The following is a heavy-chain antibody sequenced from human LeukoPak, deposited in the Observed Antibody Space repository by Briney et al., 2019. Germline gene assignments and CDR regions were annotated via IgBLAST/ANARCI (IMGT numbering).Heavy chain of an antibody. D-gene: IGHD3-3*01. CDR3: ARHGLGGFWSGYSMGPDAFDI. V-gene: IGHV1-18*01. Sequence: GASVKVSCKASGYTFTSYGISWVRQAPGQGLEWMGWISAYNGNTNYAQKLQGRVTMTTDTSTSTAYMELRSLRSDDTAVYYCARHGLGGFWSGYSMGPDAFDIWGQGTMVTVSS. CDR2: ISAYNGNT. J-gene: IGHJ3*02. CDR1: GYTFTSYG.